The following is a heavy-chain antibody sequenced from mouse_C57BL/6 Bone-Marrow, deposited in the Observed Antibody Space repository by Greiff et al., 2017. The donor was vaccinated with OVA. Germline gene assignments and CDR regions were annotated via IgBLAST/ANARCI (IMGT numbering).Heavy chain of an antibody. CDR1: GYTFTDYY. J-gene: IGHJ2*01. CDR2: IYPGSGNT. Sequence: VQLVESGAELVRPGASVKLSCKASGYTFTDYYINWVKQRPGQGLEWIARIYPGSGNTYYNEKFKGKATLTAEKSSSTAYMQLSSLTSEDSAVYFCARGGGNYFDYWGQGTTLTVSS. D-gene: IGHD1-1*02. CDR3: ARGGGNYFDY. V-gene: IGHV1-76*01.